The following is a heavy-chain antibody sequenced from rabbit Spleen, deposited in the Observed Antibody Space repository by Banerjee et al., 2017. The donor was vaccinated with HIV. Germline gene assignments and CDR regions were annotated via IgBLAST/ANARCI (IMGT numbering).Heavy chain of an antibody. V-gene: IGHV1S40*01. CDR1: GFSFSSSDY. D-gene: IGHD8-1*01. Sequence: QSLEESRGGLVQPEGSLTLTCTASGFSFSSSDYMCWVRQAPGKGLEWIACIYAGSSSGFTYSATWAKGRFTCSKTSSTTVTLQMTSLTVADTATYFCARDTGSSFSSYGMDLWGPGTLVTVS. CDR3: ARDTGSSFSSYGMDL. J-gene: IGHJ6*01. CDR2: IYAGSSSGFT.